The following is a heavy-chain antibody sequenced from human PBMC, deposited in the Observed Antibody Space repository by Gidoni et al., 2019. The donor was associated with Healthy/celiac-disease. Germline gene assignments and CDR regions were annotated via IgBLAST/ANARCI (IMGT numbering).Heavy chain of an antibody. CDR3: ARPADTASYYYYYGMDV. CDR1: GGTFSSYA. CDR2: IIPIFGTA. Sequence: QVQLVQSGAEVKKPGSSVKVSCKASGGTFSSYAISWVRQAPGQGLEWVGGIIPIFGTANYAQKFQGRVTITADESTSTAYRELSSLRSEDTAVYYCARPADTASYYYYYGMDVWGQGTTVTFSS. J-gene: IGHJ6*02. D-gene: IGHD5-18*01. V-gene: IGHV1-69*01.